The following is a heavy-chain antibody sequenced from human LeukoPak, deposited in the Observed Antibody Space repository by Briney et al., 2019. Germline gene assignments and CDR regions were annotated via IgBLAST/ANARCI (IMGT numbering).Heavy chain of an antibody. CDR1: GFTFSRFE. D-gene: IGHD3-3*01. CDR3: AKSPLRTRILLDY. J-gene: IGHJ4*02. V-gene: IGHV3-23*01. Sequence: GGSLRLSCVASGFTFSRFELSWVRQAPGKGLEWVSTISSSGGSTYYAYSVKGRFTISRDNSKNTLYLQMNSLRADDTAVYYCAKSPLRTRILLDYWGQGTLVTVSS. CDR2: ISSSGGST.